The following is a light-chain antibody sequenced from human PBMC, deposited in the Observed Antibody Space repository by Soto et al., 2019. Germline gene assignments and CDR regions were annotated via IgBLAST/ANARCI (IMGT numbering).Light chain of an antibody. V-gene: IGKV1-5*03. J-gene: IGKJ1*01. Sequence: DIQMTQSPSSLSASVGDRVTITCRASQSISSYLHWYQQKPGKAPKLLIYKASTLKSGVPSRFSGSGSGTEFTLTISSLQPDDLATYYCEQYAGESPTFGQGTKVDIK. CDR2: KAS. CDR1: QSISSY. CDR3: EQYAGESPT.